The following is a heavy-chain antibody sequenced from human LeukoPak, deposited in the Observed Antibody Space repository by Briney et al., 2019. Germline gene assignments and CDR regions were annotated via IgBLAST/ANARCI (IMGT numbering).Heavy chain of an antibody. D-gene: IGHD4-17*01. J-gene: IGHJ4*02. CDR3: AKGNDKMTTVTAFDY. CDR1: GFTFSRYS. Sequence: GGSLRLSCAASGFTFSRYSMNWVRQAPGKGLEWVSAISGSGGSTYYADSVKGRFTISSDNSKNTLYLQMNSLRAEDTAVYYCAKGNDKMTTVTAFDYWGQGTLVTVSS. CDR2: ISGSGGST. V-gene: IGHV3-23*01.